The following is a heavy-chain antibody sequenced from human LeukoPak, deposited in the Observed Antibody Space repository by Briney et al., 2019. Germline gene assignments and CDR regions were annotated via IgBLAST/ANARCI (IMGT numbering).Heavy chain of an antibody. V-gene: IGHV4-34*01. CDR3: ATLRYPYWYFDL. D-gene: IGHD1-1*01. CDR2: INHSGST. J-gene: IGHJ2*01. CDR1: GGSFSGYY. Sequence: SETLSLTCAVYGGSFSGYYWSWIRQPPGKGLEWIGEINHSGSTNYNPSLKSRVTISVDTSKNQFSLKLSSVTAADTAVYYCATLRYPYWYFDLWGRGTLVTVSS.